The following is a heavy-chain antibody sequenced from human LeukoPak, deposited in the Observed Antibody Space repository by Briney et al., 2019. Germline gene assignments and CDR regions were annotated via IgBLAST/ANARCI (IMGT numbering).Heavy chain of an antibody. J-gene: IGHJ4*02. CDR2: ISSAGGNI. V-gene: IGHV3-23*01. CDR1: GFTFSSSA. Sequence: GGSLRLSCAASGFTFSSSAMSWVRQAPGKGPEWVSGISSAGGNIDSADSVKGRFTVSRDNSKNTLYLQMNSLRAEDTAVYYCAKASLRNFFDYWGQGTLATVSS. CDR3: AKASLRNFFDY.